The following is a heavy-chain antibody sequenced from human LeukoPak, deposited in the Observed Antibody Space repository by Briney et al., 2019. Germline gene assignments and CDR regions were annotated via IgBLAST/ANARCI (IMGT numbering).Heavy chain of an antibody. CDR1: GFTFSNYA. J-gene: IGHJ4*02. V-gene: IGHV3-23*01. CDR2: ISGSGGNT. Sequence: GGSLRLSFAASGFTFSNYAMSWVRQVPGKGLEGVSAISGSGGNTFYADSVKGRFTISRDNSKNTLYLQVNSLRAADTAIYYCAKVQEMDTILPPFHYWGQGTLVTVSS. D-gene: IGHD5-24*01. CDR3: AKVQEMDTILPPFHY.